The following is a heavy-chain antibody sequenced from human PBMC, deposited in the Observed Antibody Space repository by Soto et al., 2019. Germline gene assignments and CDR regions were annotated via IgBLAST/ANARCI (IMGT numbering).Heavy chain of an antibody. J-gene: IGHJ4*02. CDR2: ISYDGSNK. V-gene: IGHV3-30*18. CDR1: GFTFSSYG. D-gene: IGHD2-15*01. CDR3: AKDRRKVVVAAPFDY. Sequence: QVQLVESGGGVVQPGRSLRLSCAASGFTFSSYGMHWVRQAPGKGLEWVAVISYDGSNKYYADSVKGRFTISRDNSKNTLYLQMNSLRAEETAVYYCAKDRRKVVVAAPFDYWGQGTLVTVSS.